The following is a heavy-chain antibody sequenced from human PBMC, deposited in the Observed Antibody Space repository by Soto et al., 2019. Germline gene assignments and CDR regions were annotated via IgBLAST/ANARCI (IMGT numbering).Heavy chain of an antibody. Sequence: GGSLRLSCAASGFTFSSYGMHWVRQAPGKGLEWVAVISYDGSNKYYADSVKGRFTISRDNSKNTLYLQMNSLRAEDTAVYYCAKDVGYYAALDYWGQGTLVTVSS. CDR1: GFTFSSYG. CDR2: ISYDGSNK. CDR3: AKDVGYYAALDY. J-gene: IGHJ4*02. V-gene: IGHV3-30*18. D-gene: IGHD3-10*01.